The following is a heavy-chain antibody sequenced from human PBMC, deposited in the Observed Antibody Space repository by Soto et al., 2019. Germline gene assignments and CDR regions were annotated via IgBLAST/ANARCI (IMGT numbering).Heavy chain of an antibody. CDR1: GYTFTSYA. CDR2: INAGNGNT. D-gene: IGHD3-3*01. Sequence: QVQLVQSGAEVKKPGASVKVSCKASGYTFTSYAMHWVRQAPGQRLEWMGWINAGNGNTKYSQKFQGRVTITRDTSASTAYMELSSLRSEDTAMYYCAREEIYDFWSGYPSNWFDPWGQGTLVTVSS. J-gene: IGHJ5*02. V-gene: IGHV1-3*01. CDR3: AREEIYDFWSGYPSNWFDP.